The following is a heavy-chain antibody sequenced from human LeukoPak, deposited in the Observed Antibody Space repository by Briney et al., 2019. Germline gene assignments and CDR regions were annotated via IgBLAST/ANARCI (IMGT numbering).Heavy chain of an antibody. CDR3: VREVRYHDDSGYPDS. Sequence: PSEALSLTCDVFGDSINNTYFWGWIRRPPGKGLQWIGSIDQGGNTYFESSLKGRVHLSVDTSKNQFSLTLTPVTDADTAIYHCVREVRYHDDSGYPDSWGQGTLVIVSS. J-gene: IGHJ4*02. CDR1: GDSINNTYF. D-gene: IGHD3-22*01. V-gene: IGHV4-38-2*02. CDR2: IDQGGNT.